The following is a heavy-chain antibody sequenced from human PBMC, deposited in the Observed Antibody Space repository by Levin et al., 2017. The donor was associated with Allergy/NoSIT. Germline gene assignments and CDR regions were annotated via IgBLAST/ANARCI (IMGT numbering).Heavy chain of an antibody. J-gene: IGHJ6*03. D-gene: IGHD2-2*01. Sequence: GESLKISCAASGFTFSSYGMHWVRQAPGKGLEWVAVISYDGSNKYYADSVKGRFTISRDNSKNTLYLQMNSLRAEDTAVYYCATSTDYYYYYMDVWGKGTTVTVSS. CDR3: ATSTDYYYYYMDV. V-gene: IGHV3-30*03. CDR1: GFTFSSYG. CDR2: ISYDGSNK.